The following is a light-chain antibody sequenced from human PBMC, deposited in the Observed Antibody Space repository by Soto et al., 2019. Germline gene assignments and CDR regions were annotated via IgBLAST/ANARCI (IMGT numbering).Light chain of an antibody. J-gene: IGKJ2*01. V-gene: IGKV3-20*01. CDR3: QQYGISQNT. CDR2: GAS. Sequence: ETVRTQSPGTLSLSPGERATLSCRARQSVSSGYLAWYQQKPGQAPRLLIFGASNRATGIPDRFTGSGSGTDFTLTISRLEPEDFAVYYCQQYGISQNTFGQGTKLEIK. CDR1: QSVSSGY.